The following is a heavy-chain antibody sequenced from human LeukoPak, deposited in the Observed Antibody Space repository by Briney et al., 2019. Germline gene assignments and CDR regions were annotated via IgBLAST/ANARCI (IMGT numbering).Heavy chain of an antibody. V-gene: IGHV3-30*18. Sequence: PGGSLRLSCAASGFTFSSYGMHWVRQAPGKGLEWVAVISYDGSNKYYADSVKGRFTISRDNSKNTLYLQMNSLRAEDTAVYYCAKDRPKFDYWGQGTLVTVSS. CDR3: AKDRPKFDY. J-gene: IGHJ4*02. CDR2: ISYDGSNK. CDR1: GFTFSSYG.